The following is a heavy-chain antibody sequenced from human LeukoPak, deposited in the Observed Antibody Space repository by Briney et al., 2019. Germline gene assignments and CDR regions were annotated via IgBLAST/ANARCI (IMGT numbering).Heavy chain of an antibody. D-gene: IGHD2-21*01. V-gene: IGHV3-30*04. CDR2: VLYNGRKK. CDR3: VRDNYGGILDF. Sequence: GGSLRLSCAAPGFTFTRYTMHWVRQAPGKGLEWVSLVLYNGRKKYYADSVKGRFTLSTDNSKNTLSLEMNALRAEDTAVYYCVRDNYGGILDFWGQGTLVTVSS. J-gene: IGHJ4*02. CDR1: GFTFTRYT.